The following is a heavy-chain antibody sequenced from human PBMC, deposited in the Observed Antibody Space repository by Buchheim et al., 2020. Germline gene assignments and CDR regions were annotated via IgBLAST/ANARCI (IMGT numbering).Heavy chain of an antibody. V-gene: IGHV4-34*01. CDR2: INHSGST. D-gene: IGHD2-2*01. Sequence: QVQLQQWGAGLLKPSETLSLTCAVYGGSFSGYYWSWIRQPPGKGLEWIGEINHSGSTNYNPSLKSRVTISVDTSKNQFSLKLSSVTAADTAVYYCARGQYQLPFFRGGYDFPWGQGTL. CDR1: GGSFSGYY. J-gene: IGHJ5*02. CDR3: ARGQYQLPFFRGGYDFP.